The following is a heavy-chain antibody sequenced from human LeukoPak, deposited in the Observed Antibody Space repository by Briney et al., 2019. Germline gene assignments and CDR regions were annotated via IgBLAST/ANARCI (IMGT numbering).Heavy chain of an antibody. V-gene: IGHV3-30*02. J-gene: IGHJ4*02. CDR3: GKDFFFGIFSGFFGPGGGGGFQSPFDY. D-gene: IGHD3-9*01. CDR1: GFTFSSYG. CDR2: IRYDGSNK. Sequence: PGGSLRLSCAASGFTFSSYGMHWVRQAPGKGLEWVAFIRYDGSNKYYADSVKGRFTISRDNSKNTLYLQMNSLRAEDTAVYYCGKDFFFGIFSGFFGPGGGGGFQSPFDYWGQETLVTVSS.